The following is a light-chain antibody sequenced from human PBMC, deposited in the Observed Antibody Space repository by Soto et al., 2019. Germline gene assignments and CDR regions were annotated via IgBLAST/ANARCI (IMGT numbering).Light chain of an antibody. CDR1: QSLLHTNGYNY. CDR2: LGS. Sequence: DIVMTQSPLSLPVTPGEPASISCRSSQSLLHTNGYNYLDWYLQKPGHSPHLLIYLGSNRASGVHDRFRGSVSGADFTLKISRVEAEDVVVYYCMQALHTPQTFGQGTKLQIK. J-gene: IGKJ2*01. V-gene: IGKV2-28*01. CDR3: MQALHTPQT.